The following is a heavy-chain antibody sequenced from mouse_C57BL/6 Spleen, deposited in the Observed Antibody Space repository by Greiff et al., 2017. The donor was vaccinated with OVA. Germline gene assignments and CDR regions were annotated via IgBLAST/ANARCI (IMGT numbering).Heavy chain of an antibody. D-gene: IGHD2-4*01. V-gene: IGHV1-80*01. Sequence: VKLQESGAELVKPGASVKISCKASGYAFSSYWMNWVKQRPGKGLEWIGQIYPGDGDTNYNGKFKGKATLTADKSSSTAYMQLSSLTSEDSAVYFCARTDDYDEHYFDYWGQGTTLTVSS. CDR3: ARTDDYDEHYFDY. CDR2: IYPGDGDT. J-gene: IGHJ2*01. CDR1: GYAFSSYW.